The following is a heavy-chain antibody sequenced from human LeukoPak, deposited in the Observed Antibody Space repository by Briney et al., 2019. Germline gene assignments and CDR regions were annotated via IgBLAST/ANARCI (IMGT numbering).Heavy chain of an antibody. J-gene: IGHJ4*02. Sequence: SETLSLTCTVSGGSISSYYWSWIRQPAGRGLEWIGRIYTSGSTNYNPSLKSRVTMSVDTSKNQFSLKLSSVTAADTAVYYCAREGRVGYCSGGSCRLDYWGQGTLVTVSS. CDR1: GGSISSYY. V-gene: IGHV4-4*07. CDR2: IYTSGST. D-gene: IGHD2-15*01. CDR3: AREGRVGYCSGGSCRLDY.